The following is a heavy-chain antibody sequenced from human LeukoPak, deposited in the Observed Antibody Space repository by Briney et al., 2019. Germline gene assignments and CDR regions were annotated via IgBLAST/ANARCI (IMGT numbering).Heavy chain of an antibody. CDR3: ARADRPCSGGSCYHYFDY. CDR2: INHSGST. CDR1: GGSFSGYY. Sequence: SETLSLTCAVYGGSFSGYYWSWIRQPPGKGLEWIGEINHSGSTNYNPSLKSRVTISVDTSKNQFSLKLSSVTAADTAVYYCARADRPCSGGSCYHYFDYWGQGTLVTVSS. V-gene: IGHV4-34*01. J-gene: IGHJ4*02. D-gene: IGHD2-15*01.